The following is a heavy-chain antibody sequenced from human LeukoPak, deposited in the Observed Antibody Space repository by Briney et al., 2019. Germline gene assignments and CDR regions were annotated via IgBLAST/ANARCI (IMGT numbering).Heavy chain of an antibody. CDR1: GGSISSSSYY. CDR3: ARIGGEYYYYNMDV. J-gene: IGHJ6*02. Sequence: SETLSLTCTVSGGSISSSSYYWGWIRQPPGKGLEWIGSLYYSGSTYYNPSLKSRVTISVDTSKNQFSLKLSSVTAADTAVYYCARIGGEYYYYNMDVWGQGTTVTVSS. V-gene: IGHV4-39*07. D-gene: IGHD2-21*01. CDR2: LYYSGST.